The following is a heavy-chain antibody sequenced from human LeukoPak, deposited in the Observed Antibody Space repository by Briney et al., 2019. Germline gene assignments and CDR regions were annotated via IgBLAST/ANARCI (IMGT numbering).Heavy chain of an antibody. CDR1: GYTFTSYG. V-gene: IGHV1-18*01. Sequence: ASVKVSCKASGYTFTSYGISWVRQAPGQGLEWMGWISAYNGNTNYAQKLQGRVTMTTDTSTSTAYMELRSLRSGDTAVYYCARDRPATFTMIVVATSPGAFDIWGQGTMVTVSS. CDR3: ARDRPATFTMIVVATSPGAFDI. CDR2: ISAYNGNT. J-gene: IGHJ3*02. D-gene: IGHD3-22*01.